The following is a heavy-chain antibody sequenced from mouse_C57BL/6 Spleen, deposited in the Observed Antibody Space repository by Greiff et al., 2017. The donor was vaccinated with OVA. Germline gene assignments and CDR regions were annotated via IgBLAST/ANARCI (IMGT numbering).Heavy chain of an antibody. D-gene: IGHD2-3*01. CDR2: ISSGSSTI. CDR3: ARPSYDYFDY. V-gene: IGHV5-17*01. CDR1: GFTFSDYG. J-gene: IGHJ2*01. Sequence: EVKLEESGGGLVKPGGSLKLSCAASGFTFSDYGMHWVRQAPEKGLEWVAYISSGSSTIYYADTVKGRFTISRDNAKNTLFLQMTSLRSEDTAMYYCARPSYDYFDYWGQGTTLTVSS.